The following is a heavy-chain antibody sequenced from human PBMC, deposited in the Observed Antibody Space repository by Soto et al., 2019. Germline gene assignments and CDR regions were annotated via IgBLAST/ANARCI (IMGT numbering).Heavy chain of an antibody. CDR2: ISDSGGKT. V-gene: IGHV3-23*01. J-gene: IGHJ5*02. Sequence: GGSLRLSCAASGFTFSSYSMTWVRQAPGKGLEWVSGISDSGGKTWYADSVKGRFTISGDNSKNTLFLQMNSLRAEDTAVYFCSKWSGFGDAWGQGTLVTVSS. D-gene: IGHD3-10*01. CDR1: GFTFSSYS. CDR3: SKWSGFGDA.